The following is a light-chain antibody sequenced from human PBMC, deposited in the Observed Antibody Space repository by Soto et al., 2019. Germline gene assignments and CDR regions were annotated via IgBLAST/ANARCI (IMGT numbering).Light chain of an antibody. CDR2: AAS. J-gene: IGKJ1*01. V-gene: IGKV3-15*01. CDR1: QSVSSN. CDR3: QQSYSTPRT. Sequence: ESVLIQSPATLSLAPGERATLSCRASQSVSSNLAWYQQNPGQAPRLLIFAASTRATGIPARFSGSGSGTDFTLTISSLQPEDFATYYCQQSYSTPRTFGQRTKVDIK.